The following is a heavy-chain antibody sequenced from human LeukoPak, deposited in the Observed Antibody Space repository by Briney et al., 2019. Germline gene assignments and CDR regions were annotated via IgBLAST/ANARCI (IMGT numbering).Heavy chain of an antibody. J-gene: IGHJ4*02. CDR2: IIPIFGTA. CDR1: GGTFSSYA. V-gene: IGHV1-69*05. D-gene: IGHD3-22*01. Sequence: ASVKVSCKASGGTFSSYAISWVRQAPGQGLEWMGGIIPIFGTANYAQKFQGRVTITTDESTSTAYMELSSLRSEDTAVYCCARPQPPYYYDSSGYYGSYPLDYWGQGTLVTVSS. CDR3: ARPQPPYYYDSSGYYGSYPLDY.